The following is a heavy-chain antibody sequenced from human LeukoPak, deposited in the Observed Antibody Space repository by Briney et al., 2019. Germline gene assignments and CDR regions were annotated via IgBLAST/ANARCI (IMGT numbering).Heavy chain of an antibody. D-gene: IGHD2-2*01. CDR1: GGTFSSYA. Sequence: GASVKISCKASGGTFSSYAISWVRQAPGQGLEWMGGIIPIFGTANYAQKFQGRVTITADESTSTAYMELSSLRSEDTAVYYCARDSVLVPAATFDYWGQGTLVTVSS. J-gene: IGHJ4*02. CDR2: IIPIFGTA. CDR3: ARDSVLVPAATFDY. V-gene: IGHV1-69*01.